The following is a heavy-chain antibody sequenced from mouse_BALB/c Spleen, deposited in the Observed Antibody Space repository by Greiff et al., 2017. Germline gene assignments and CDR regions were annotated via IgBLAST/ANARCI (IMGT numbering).Heavy chain of an antibody. J-gene: IGHJ4*01. CDR1: GYAFTNYL. Sequence: QVQLQQSGAELVRPGTSVKVSCKASGYAFTNYLIEWVKQRPGQGLEWIGVINPGSGGTNYNEKFKGKATLTADKSSSTAYMQLSSLTSDDSAVYFCAKDGNRYYYAMDYWGQGTSVTVSS. V-gene: IGHV1-54*01. CDR2: INPGSGGT. D-gene: IGHD2-1*01. CDR3: AKDGNRYYYAMDY.